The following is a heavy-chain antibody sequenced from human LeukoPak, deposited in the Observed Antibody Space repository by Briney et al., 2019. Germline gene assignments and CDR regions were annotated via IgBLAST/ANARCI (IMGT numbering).Heavy chain of an antibody. D-gene: IGHD2-2*01. Sequence: ASVKVSCKASGYTFTGYYMHWVRQAPGQGLEWMGWINPNSGGTNYAQKFQGRVTMTRDTSISTAYMELSRLRSDDTAVYYCARGHIVVVPTTTEIIDFWGQGTLVTVSS. CDR1: GYTFTGYY. J-gene: IGHJ4*02. V-gene: IGHV1-2*02. CDR2: INPNSGGT. CDR3: ARGHIVVVPTTTEIIDF.